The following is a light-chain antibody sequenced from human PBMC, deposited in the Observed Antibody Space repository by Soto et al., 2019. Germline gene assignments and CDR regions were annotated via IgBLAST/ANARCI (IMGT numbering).Light chain of an antibody. CDR3: ASSTRDSIYV. V-gene: IGLV2-14*01. CDR2: KVT. Sequence: QSVLTQPASVSGSPGQSITISCTGTSSDVGGNKCVSWYQQYPGKVPKLLINKVTNRPSGVSYRFSGSKSGNTASLTISALLAEDEADYFCASSTRDSIYVFGNGTKLTV. CDR1: SSDVGGNKC. J-gene: IGLJ1*01.